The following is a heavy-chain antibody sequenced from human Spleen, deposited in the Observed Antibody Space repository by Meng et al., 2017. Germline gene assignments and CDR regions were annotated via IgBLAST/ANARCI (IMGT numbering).Heavy chain of an antibody. J-gene: IGHJ4*02. CDR1: GYTFTGYY. CDR2: INPNGGGT. D-gene: IGHD2-21*01. V-gene: IGHV1-2*02. Sequence: ASVKVSCKTSGYTFTGYYIHWVRQAPGQGLEWMGWINPNGGGTYYAQKFQGRITMTRDTSLSTAYVELSGLRSDDTAVYYCARDENISLGKLFGDYWGQGTLVTVSS. CDR3: ARDENISLGKLFGDY.